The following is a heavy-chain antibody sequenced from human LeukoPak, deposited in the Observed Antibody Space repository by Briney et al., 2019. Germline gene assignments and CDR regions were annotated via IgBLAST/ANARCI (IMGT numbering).Heavy chain of an antibody. CDR3: ARDWGGSGPTSHDY. CDR1: GFTFKSSW. Sequence: GGSLRLSCAASGFTFKSSWMHWVRQPPGRGPVWVSRISSDGTNTRYGDSVRGRFTVSRDNAKNTPYLQMNSLRVEDSAVYYCARDWGGSGPTSHDYWGQGTLVTVSS. J-gene: IGHJ4*02. D-gene: IGHD3-16*01. CDR2: ISSDGTNT. V-gene: IGHV3-74*01.